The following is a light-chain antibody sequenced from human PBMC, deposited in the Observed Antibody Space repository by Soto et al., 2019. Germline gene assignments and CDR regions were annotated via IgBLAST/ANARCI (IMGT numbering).Light chain of an antibody. CDR2: GAS. J-gene: IGKJ4*01. CDR1: QSVSSN. Sequence: EVVMTQSPATVSVSPGERATLSCRASQSVSSNLAWYRQKPGQAPRLLMYGASTRATSISDRFSGSGSGTEFTLTISSLQSEDGAVYYCQQYNKWPLTFGGGTKVEIK. V-gene: IGKV3-15*01. CDR3: QQYNKWPLT.